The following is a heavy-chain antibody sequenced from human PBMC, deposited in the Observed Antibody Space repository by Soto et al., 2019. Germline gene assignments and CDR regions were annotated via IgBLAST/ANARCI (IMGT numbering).Heavy chain of an antibody. CDR3: ARLIPRVEAWFDP. V-gene: IGHV1-18*01. CDR1: GYTFTNFG. J-gene: IGHJ5*02. CDR2: ISAYTDTP. D-gene: IGHD2-2*01. Sequence: EASVKVSCRASGYTFTNFGGTWVRRAPGQGLEWMGWISAYTDTPNYAQKFQGRVTMNIDTSTSTAYMDLTSLTSDDTVVYYCARLIPRVEAWFDPWGQGTLVTFYS.